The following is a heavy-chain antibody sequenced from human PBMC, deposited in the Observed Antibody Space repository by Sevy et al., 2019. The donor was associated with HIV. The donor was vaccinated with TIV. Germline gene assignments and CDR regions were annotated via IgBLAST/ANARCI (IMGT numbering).Heavy chain of an antibody. CDR2: ISRSGGST. Sequence: GGSLRLSCAASRFTFSNYAMSWVRQAPGKGLEWVSSISRSGGSTYYADSVKGRFTISRDNSKNTLYLQMNRLRAEDTAVYYCAKVDVVVPVADYGMDVWGQGTTVTVPS. CDR1: RFTFSNYA. CDR3: AKVDVVVPVADYGMDV. D-gene: IGHD2-2*01. V-gene: IGHV3-23*01. J-gene: IGHJ6*02.